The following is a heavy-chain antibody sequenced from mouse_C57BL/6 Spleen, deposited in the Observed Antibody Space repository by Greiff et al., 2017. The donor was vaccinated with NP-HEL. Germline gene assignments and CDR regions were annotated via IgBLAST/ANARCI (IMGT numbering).Heavy chain of an antibody. CDR2: IDPETGGT. V-gene: IGHV1-15*01. D-gene: IGHD4-1*01. CDR1: GYTFTDYE. J-gene: IGHJ2*01. Sequence: QVHVKQSGAELVRPGASVTLSCKASGYTFTDYEMHWVKQTPVHGLEWIGAIDPETGGTAYNQKFKGKAILTADKSSSTAYMELRSLTSEDSAVYYCTRRANWDLYWGQGTTLTVSS. CDR3: TRRANWDLY.